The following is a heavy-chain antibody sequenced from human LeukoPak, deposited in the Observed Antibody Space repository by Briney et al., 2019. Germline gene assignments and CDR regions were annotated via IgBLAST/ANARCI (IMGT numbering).Heavy chain of an antibody. J-gene: IGHJ5*02. CDR1: GYTFTDYY. D-gene: IGHD3-10*01. CDR3: ARGDYYGSPKVVAA. CDR2: INPNSGDT. Sequence: GASVKVSCKASGYTFTDYYINWVRQAHGQGLEWIGWINPNSGDTNYAQKFQDRVTMTRDTSISTAYIELNFLRSDDTAVFYCARGDYYGSPKVVAAWGQGTLVTVSS. V-gene: IGHV1-2*02.